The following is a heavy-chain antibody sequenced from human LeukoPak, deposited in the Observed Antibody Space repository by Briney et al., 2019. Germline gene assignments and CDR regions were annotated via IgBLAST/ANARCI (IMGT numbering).Heavy chain of an antibody. CDR2: IKQDGSEK. V-gene: IGHV3-7*03. CDR1: GFTSSTYW. Sequence: GGSLRLSCAASGFTSSTYWMTWVRQAPGKGLEWVANIKQDGSEKYYVDSVKGRFTISRDNAKNSLYLQMNSLRAEDTAVYYCVILIAAAGTPLRFWGQGTLVAVSS. J-gene: IGHJ4*02. CDR3: VILIAAAGTPLRF. D-gene: IGHD6-13*01.